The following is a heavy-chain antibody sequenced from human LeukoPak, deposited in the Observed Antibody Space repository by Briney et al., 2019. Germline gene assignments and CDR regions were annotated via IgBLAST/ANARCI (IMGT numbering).Heavy chain of an antibody. D-gene: IGHD4/OR15-4a*01. CDR1: GFTFSSYW. Sequence: GGSLRLSCAASGFTFSSYWMHWVRQAPGKGLVWVSRIKSDGSSTSYADSVKGRFTISRDNAKNTLYLQMNSLRAEDTAVYYCVTMTIHYMDVWGKGTTVTVSS. CDR2: IKSDGSST. V-gene: IGHV3-74*01. J-gene: IGHJ6*03. CDR3: VTMTIHYMDV.